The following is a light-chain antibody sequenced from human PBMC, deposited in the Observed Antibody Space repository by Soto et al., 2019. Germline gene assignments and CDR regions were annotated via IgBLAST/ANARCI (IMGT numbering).Light chain of an antibody. CDR1: QSVSSN. CDR3: QPYNNWPRT. J-gene: IGKJ1*01. CDR2: GAS. V-gene: IGKV3-15*01. Sequence: EIVMTQSPATLSVSPGERATLSCRASQSVSSNLAWYQQKPGQAPSLLIYGASTRATGIPARFSGSGSGTDFTLTISSLQSEDFAVYYCQPYNNWPRTFGQGTKVEIK.